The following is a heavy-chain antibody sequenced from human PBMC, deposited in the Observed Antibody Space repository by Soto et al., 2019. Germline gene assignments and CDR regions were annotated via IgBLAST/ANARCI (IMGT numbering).Heavy chain of an antibody. CDR1: GFTCGSCG. Sequence: GGSLRLSCVASGFTCGSCGMNWVRQAPGKGLEWVAGVSPHGANTYYADSVRGRFIISRDDSRNTVSLDMNSLRGEDSAVYYCATEGAKTTWNFDYWGQGTVVTVSS. CDR3: ATEGAKTTWNFDY. CDR2: VSPHGANT. J-gene: IGHJ4*02. D-gene: IGHD1-1*01. V-gene: IGHV3-23*01.